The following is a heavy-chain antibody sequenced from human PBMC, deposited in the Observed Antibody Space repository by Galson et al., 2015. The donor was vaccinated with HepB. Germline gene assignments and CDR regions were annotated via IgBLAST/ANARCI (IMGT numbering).Heavy chain of an antibody. J-gene: IGHJ3*01. CDR3: ARVGLAAAESRRKAPERENAFDV. D-gene: IGHD6-13*01. CDR1: GGSFSGYY. Sequence: LSLTCAVYGGSFSGYYWSWIRQPPGKGLEWIGEINHSGSTNYNPSLKSRVTISADTSKNQFSLKLSSVTAADTAVYHCARVGLAAAESRRKAPERENAFDVWGQGTMVTVSS. CDR2: INHSGST. V-gene: IGHV4-34*01.